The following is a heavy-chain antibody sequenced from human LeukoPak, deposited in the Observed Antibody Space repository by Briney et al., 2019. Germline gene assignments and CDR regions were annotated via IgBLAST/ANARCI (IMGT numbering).Heavy chain of an antibody. CDR1: GYTLTELS. J-gene: IGHJ5*02. D-gene: IGHD6-13*01. CDR3: ATAIAAAASPTDWFDP. CDR2: FDPEDGET. Sequence: ASVKVSCKVSGYTLTELSMHWVQQAPGKGLEWMGGFDPEDGETIYAQKFQGRVTITEDTSTDTAYMELSSLRSEDTAVYYCATAIAAAASPTDWFDPWGQGTLVTVPS. V-gene: IGHV1-24*01.